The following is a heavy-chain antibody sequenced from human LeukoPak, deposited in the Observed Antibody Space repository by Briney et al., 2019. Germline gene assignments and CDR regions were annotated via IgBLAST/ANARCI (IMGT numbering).Heavy chain of an antibody. J-gene: IGHJ4*02. CDR1: GITLSNYG. Sequence: GSLRLSCAVSGITLSNYGMSWVRQAPGKGLEWVAGIGDSGGRTKYADSVKGRFTISRDNSKNTLYLQMNSLRAEDTAVYFCAKRGVVIRVILVGFHKEAYYFDSWGQGALVTVSS. V-gene: IGHV3-23*01. CDR3: AKRGVVIRVILVGFHKEAYYFDS. D-gene: IGHD3-22*01. CDR2: IGDSGGRT.